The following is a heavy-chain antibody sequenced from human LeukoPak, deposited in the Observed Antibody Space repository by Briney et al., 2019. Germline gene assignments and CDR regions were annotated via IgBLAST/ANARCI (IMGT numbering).Heavy chain of an antibody. CDR1: GGSFSGYY. CDR2: INHSGST. J-gene: IGHJ4*02. D-gene: IGHD1-26*01. Sequence: SETLSLTCAVYGGSFSGYYWSWIRQPPGKGLEWIGEINHSGSTNYNPSLKSRVTISVDTSKNQFSLKLSSVTAADTAVYYCARGRRLAGARTPIDYWGQGTLVTVSS. CDR3: ARGRRLAGARTPIDY. V-gene: IGHV4-34*01.